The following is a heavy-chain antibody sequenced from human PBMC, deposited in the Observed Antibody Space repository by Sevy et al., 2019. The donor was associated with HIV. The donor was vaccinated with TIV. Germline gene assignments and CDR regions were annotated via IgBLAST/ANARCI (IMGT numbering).Heavy chain of an antibody. Sequence: ASVKVSCKASGGTFSKYAITWVPQAPGQGLEWMGGIIPIFGTANYAQKFQGRVTITADESTSTAYMELSSLRSEDTAVYYCARDRGFSSTSEYGMDVSGQGTTVTVSS. CDR1: GGTFSKYA. CDR2: IIPIFGTA. V-gene: IGHV1-69*13. J-gene: IGHJ6*02. D-gene: IGHD2-2*01. CDR3: ARDRGFSSTSEYGMDV.